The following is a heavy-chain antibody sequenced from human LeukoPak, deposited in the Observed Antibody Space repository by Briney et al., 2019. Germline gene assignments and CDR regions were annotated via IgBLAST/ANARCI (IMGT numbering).Heavy chain of an antibody. CDR2: IYYSGST. CDR1: GGSISSYY. V-gene: IGHV4-59*08. D-gene: IGHD3-10*01. Sequence: SETLSLTCTVSGGSISSYYWSWIRQPPGKGLEWIGYIYYSGSTNYNPSLKSRVTISVDTSKNQFSLKLSSVTAADTAVFYCARARYYYGSGTHYYYMDVWGKGTTVTVSS. CDR3: ARARYYYGSGTHYYYMDV. J-gene: IGHJ6*03.